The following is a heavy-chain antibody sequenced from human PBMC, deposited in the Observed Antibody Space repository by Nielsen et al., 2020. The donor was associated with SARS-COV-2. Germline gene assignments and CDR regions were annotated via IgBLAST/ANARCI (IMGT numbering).Heavy chain of an antibody. CDR2: ISGSGGST. J-gene: IGHJ6*03. Sequence: GESLKISCAASGFTFSSYAMSWVRQAPGKGLEWVSAISGSGGSTYYADPVKGRFTISRDNAKNSLYLQMNSLRAEDTAVYYCARAKSYDSSGYYAYYYYMDVWGKGTTVTVSS. CDR3: ARAKSYDSSGYYAYYYYMDV. CDR1: GFTFSSYA. D-gene: IGHD3-22*01. V-gene: IGHV3-23*01.